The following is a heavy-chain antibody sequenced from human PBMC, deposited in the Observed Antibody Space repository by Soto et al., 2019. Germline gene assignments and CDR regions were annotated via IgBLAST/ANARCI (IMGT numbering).Heavy chain of an antibody. CDR2: ISGSGGST. CDR1: GFTFSSYA. D-gene: IGHD2-8*01. V-gene: IGHV3-23*01. J-gene: IGHJ4*02. Sequence: PGGSLRLSCAASGFTFSSYAMSWVRQAPGKGLEWVSAISGSGGSTYYADSVKGRFTISRDNSKNTLYLQMNSLRAEDTAVYYCAKDSEGYCTNGVCHTLYYFDYWGQGTLVTVSS. CDR3: AKDSEGYCTNGVCHTLYYFDY.